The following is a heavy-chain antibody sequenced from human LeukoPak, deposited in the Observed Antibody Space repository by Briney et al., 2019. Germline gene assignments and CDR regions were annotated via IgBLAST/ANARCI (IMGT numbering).Heavy chain of an antibody. D-gene: IGHD6-19*01. Sequence: SETLSLTCTVSGGSIRSSSYYWGWIRQPPGKGLEWIGCIYYTGSTHYNPSLKSRVTISVDTSKNQFSLKLSSVTAADTAVYYCARDPYYSSGWYEENWFDPWGQGTLVTVSS. CDR1: GGSIRSSSYY. V-gene: IGHV4-39*02. J-gene: IGHJ5*02. CDR2: IYYTGST. CDR3: ARDPYYSSGWYEENWFDP.